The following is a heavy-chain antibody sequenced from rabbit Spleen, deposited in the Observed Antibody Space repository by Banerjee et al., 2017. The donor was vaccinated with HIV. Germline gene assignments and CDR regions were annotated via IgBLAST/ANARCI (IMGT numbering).Heavy chain of an antibody. D-gene: IGHD8-1*01. J-gene: IGHJ4*01. CDR2: IYGGDGNT. CDR1: GFSFSSDYY. CDR3: ARDADGSSYPFDL. V-gene: IGHV1S40*01. Sequence: QSLEESGGDLVKPGASLTLTCTASGFSFSSDYYICWVRQAPGKGLEWIACIYGGDGNTYYASWAKGRFTISKTSSTTVTLQMTRLTVADTATYFCARDADGSSYPFDLWGPGTLVTVS.